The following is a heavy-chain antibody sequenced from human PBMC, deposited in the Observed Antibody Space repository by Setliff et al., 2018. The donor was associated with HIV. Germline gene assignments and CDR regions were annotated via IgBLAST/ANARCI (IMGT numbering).Heavy chain of an antibody. CDR2: IYVYNSERT. D-gene: IGHD6-19*01. V-gene: IGHV4-59*01. CDR3: ARAVNFDY. J-gene: IGHJ4*02. Sequence: TSETLSLTCSVSGGSFSGYYWSWIRQPPGKGLEWIGYIYVYNSERTNYNPSLTSRVTISVDTSRNQFSLKLTSVTAADTAIYYCARAVNFDYWGQGTQVTVSS. CDR1: GGSFSGYY.